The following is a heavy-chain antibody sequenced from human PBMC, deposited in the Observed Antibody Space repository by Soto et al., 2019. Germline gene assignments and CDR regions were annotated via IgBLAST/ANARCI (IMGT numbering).Heavy chain of an antibody. D-gene: IGHD2-2*01. CDR2: MNADGTAT. V-gene: IGHV3-74*01. Sequence: GGSLRPSCAASGFTLGNSLMHWVRQVSGKGLEWVARMNADGTATNYADSVKGRFTISRDNAKNTQYLHVNSLRADNSAVYYCVKVLARRVGVPRFYFDSWGQGALVTVSS. CDR1: GFTLGNSL. CDR3: VKVLARRVGVPRFYFDS. J-gene: IGHJ4*02.